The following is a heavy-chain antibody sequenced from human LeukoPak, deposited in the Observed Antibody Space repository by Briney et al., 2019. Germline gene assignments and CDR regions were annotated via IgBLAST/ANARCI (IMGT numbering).Heavy chain of an antibody. D-gene: IGHD3-10*01. CDR1: GGSISSSSYY. Sequence: SETLSLTCTVSGGSISSSSYYWGWIRQPPGKGLEWIGSIYYSGSTYYNPSLKSRVTISVDTSKNQFSLKLSSVTAADTAVYYCAITRGVIPTTTFDYWGQGTLVTVSS. V-gene: IGHV4-39*01. CDR2: IYYSGST. J-gene: IGHJ4*02. CDR3: AITRGVIPTTTFDY.